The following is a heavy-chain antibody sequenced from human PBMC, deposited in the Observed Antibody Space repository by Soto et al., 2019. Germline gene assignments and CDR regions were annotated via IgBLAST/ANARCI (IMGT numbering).Heavy chain of an antibody. V-gene: IGHV4-31*03. CDR2: IYYSGST. J-gene: IGHJ3*02. Sequence: SETLSLTCTVSGGSIISGGYYWSWIRQHPGKGLEWIGYIYYSGSTYYNPSLKSRVTISVDTSKNQFSLKLSSVTAADTAVYYCARATGDSRAFDIRGQGTMVTVS. D-gene: IGHD7-27*01. CDR3: ARATGDSRAFDI. CDR1: GGSIISGGYY.